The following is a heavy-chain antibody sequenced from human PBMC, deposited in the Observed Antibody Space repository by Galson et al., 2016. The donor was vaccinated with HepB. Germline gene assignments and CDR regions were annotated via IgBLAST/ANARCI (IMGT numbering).Heavy chain of an antibody. CDR2: IDYGGST. J-gene: IGHJ6*04. CDR3: ARWGDRCHGDNCYFYCYYGLDV. V-gene: IGHV4-34*01. CDR1: GGPLSSFY. Sequence: ETLSLTCAVYGGPLSSFYWSLVRQSPGKGLEWIGEIDYGGSTKYNQSLRSRVTIAVDTAKSQFSLRLRSVTAADTAIYYCARWGDRCHGDNCYFYCYYGLDVWSKGTTVTVS. D-gene: IGHD4-17*01.